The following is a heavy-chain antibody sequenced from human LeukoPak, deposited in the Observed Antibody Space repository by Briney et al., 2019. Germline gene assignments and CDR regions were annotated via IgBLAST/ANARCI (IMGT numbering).Heavy chain of an antibody. CDR3: ARDSTPRYDSSGYFDY. J-gene: IGHJ4*02. D-gene: IGHD3-22*01. Sequence: SETLSLTCTVSGGSISSSSYYWGWIRQPPGKGLEWIGSIYYSGSTYYNPSLKSRVTISVDTSKNQFSLKLSSVTAADTAVYYCARDSTPRYDSSGYFDYWGQGTLVTVSS. V-gene: IGHV4-39*07. CDR2: IYYSGST. CDR1: GGSISSSSYY.